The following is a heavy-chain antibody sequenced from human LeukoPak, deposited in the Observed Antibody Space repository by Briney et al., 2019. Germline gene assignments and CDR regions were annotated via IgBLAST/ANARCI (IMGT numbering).Heavy chain of an antibody. Sequence: ASVKVSCKASGYTFTSYAMNWVRQAPGQGLEWMGWINTNTGNPTYAQGFTGRFVFSLDTSVSTAYLQISSLKAEDTAVYYCARGGSSGWYWGLKKTEYFDYWGQGTLVTVSS. CDR1: GYTFTSYA. CDR2: INTNTGNP. D-gene: IGHD6-19*01. CDR3: ARGGSSGWYWGLKKTEYFDY. J-gene: IGHJ4*02. V-gene: IGHV7-4-1*02.